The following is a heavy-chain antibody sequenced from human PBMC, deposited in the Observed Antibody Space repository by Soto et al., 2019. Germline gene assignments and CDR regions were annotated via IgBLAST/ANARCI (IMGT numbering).Heavy chain of an antibody. CDR1: GCSISSYY. D-gene: IGHD2-2*01. Sequence: PSEPLSLTCTVSGCSISSYYWSWIRQPPGKGLEWIGHIYYSGSNDYNPSLKSRVTISVDTSKNQFSLKLTSVTAADTAVYYCARQGPASILNSWFDPWGQGTLVTVSS. CDR3: ARQGPASILNSWFDP. J-gene: IGHJ5*02. CDR2: IYYSGSN. V-gene: IGHV4-59*01.